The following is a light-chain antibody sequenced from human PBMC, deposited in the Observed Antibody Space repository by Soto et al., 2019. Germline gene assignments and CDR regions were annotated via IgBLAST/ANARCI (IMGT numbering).Light chain of an antibody. CDR1: QSVSSN. CDR3: QQYNNWPPLT. Sequence: EIVMTQSPATLSVSPGERATLSCRASQSVSSNLAWYQQKPGQAPRLLIYGASIRPTGIPARFSGSGSGTEFTLTISSLQSEDFAVYYCQQYNNWPPLTFGGGTKVEIK. V-gene: IGKV3D-15*01. J-gene: IGKJ4*01. CDR2: GAS.